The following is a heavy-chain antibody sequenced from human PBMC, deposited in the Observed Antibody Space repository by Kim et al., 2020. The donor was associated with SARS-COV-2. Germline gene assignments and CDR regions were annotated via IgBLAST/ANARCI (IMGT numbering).Heavy chain of an antibody. CDR1: GFTFSSYA. V-gene: IGHV3-30*04. D-gene: IGHD3-22*01. CDR3: ARGGYYYDSSGYTFDY. J-gene: IGHJ4*02. Sequence: GGSLRLSCAASGFTFSSYAMHWVRQAPGKGLEWVAVISYDGSNKYYADSVKGRFTISRDNSKNTLYLQMNSLRAEDTAVYYCARGGYYYDSSGYTFDYWGQGTLVTVSS. CDR2: ISYDGSNK.